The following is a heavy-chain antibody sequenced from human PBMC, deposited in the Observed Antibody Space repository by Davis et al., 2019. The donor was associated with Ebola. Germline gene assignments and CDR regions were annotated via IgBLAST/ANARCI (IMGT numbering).Heavy chain of an antibody. CDR2: IYYSGST. CDR3: ARGRYFDWLLLAPYYYYGMDV. V-gene: IGHV4-39*01. D-gene: IGHD3-9*01. CDR1: GGSISSSSYY. Sequence: MPSETLSLTCTVSGGSISSSSYYWGWIRQPPGKGLEWIGSIYYSGSTYYNPSLKSRVTTSVDTSKNQFSLKLSSVTAADTAVYYCARGRYFDWLLLAPYYYYGMDVWGQGTTVTVSS. J-gene: IGHJ6*02.